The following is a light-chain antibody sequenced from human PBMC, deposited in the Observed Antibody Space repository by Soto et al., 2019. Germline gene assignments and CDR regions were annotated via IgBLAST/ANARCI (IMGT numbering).Light chain of an antibody. CDR1: TSDVGSYNS. CDR3: SSYTSSRSYV. CDR2: DVS. Sequence: QSVLTQPASVSGSPGQSITISCTGTTSDVGSYNSVSWYQQYPGKAPKLMIHDVSNRPSGVSNRFSGSKSGNTASLNISGLKAAYEADYYCSSYTSSRSYVLGSGTKV. J-gene: IGLJ1*01. V-gene: IGLV2-14*01.